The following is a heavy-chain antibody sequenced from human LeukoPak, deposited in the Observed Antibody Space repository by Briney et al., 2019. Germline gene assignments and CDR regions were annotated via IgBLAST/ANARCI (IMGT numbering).Heavy chain of an antibody. D-gene: IGHD3-22*01. V-gene: IGHV3-30*18. Sequence: PGRSLRLSCAASGFTFSSYGMHWVRQAPGKGLEWVAVISYDGSNKYYADSVKGRFTISRDSSKNTLYLQVNSLRAEDTAVYYCAKDPDYYDSSGSGDWGQGTLVTVSS. J-gene: IGHJ4*02. CDR2: ISYDGSNK. CDR1: GFTFSSYG. CDR3: AKDPDYYDSSGSGD.